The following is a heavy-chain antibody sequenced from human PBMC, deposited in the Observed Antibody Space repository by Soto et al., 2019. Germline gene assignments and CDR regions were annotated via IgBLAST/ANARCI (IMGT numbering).Heavy chain of an antibody. J-gene: IGHJ4*02. CDR2: IIPIFGTA. D-gene: IGHD4-17*01. CDR1: GGTFSSYA. CDR3: ARDISPDYGGNYNFDY. V-gene: IGHV1-69*12. Sequence: QVQLVQSGAEVKKPGSSVKVSCKASGGTFSSYAISWVRQAPGQGLEWMGGIIPIFGTANYAQKFQGRVTIAADESTSTAYMELSSLRSEDTAVYYCARDISPDYGGNYNFDYWGQGTLVTVSS.